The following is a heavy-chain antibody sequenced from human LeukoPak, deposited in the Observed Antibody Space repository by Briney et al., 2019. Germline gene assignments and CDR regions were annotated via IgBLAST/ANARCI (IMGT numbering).Heavy chain of an antibody. CDR1: GGSISSGSYY. Sequence: SQTLSLTCTVSGGSISSGSYYWRWIRQPAGKGLEWIGRIYTSGSTNYNPSLKSRVTISVDTSKNQFSLKLSSVTAADTAVYYCARVPAAGTRAFDIWGQGTMVTVSS. CDR2: IYTSGST. V-gene: IGHV4-61*02. D-gene: IGHD6-13*01. J-gene: IGHJ3*02. CDR3: ARVPAAGTRAFDI.